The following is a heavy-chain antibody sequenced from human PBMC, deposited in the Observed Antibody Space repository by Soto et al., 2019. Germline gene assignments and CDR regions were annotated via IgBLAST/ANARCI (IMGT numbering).Heavy chain of an antibody. CDR2: ILYSGDT. J-gene: IGHJ6*02. CDR1: SGSISSNSYL. D-gene: IGHD3-22*01. V-gene: IGHV4-39*01. Sequence: SETLSLTCSVSSGSISSNSYLWGWIRQPPGKGLEWIGAILYSGDTYYSESLKSRVTMSVGTAENQFSLKLNSVTAADAAVYYCARQGRNTKIVILRHYATDFWGQGTAVTSP. CDR3: ARQGRNTKIVILRHYATDF.